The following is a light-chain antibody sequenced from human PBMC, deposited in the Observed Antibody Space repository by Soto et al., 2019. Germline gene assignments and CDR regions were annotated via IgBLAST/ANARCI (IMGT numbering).Light chain of an antibody. CDR2: RNN. CDR1: SSNIGSNY. V-gene: IGLV1-47*01. J-gene: IGLJ3*02. CDR3: AAWDDSLSGPV. Sequence: QSVLTQPPSASGTPGQRVTISCSGSSSNIGSNYEYWYQQFPGTAPKLLIYRNNQRPSGVPDRFSGSKSGTSASLAISGLRSEDEADYYCAAWDDSLSGPVFGGGTKLTVL.